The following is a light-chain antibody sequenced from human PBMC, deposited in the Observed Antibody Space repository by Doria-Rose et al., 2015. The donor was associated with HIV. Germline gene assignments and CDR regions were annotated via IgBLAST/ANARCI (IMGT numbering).Light chain of an antibody. V-gene: IGLV2-14*01. CDR1: SSDTGGHNY. CDR3: SSYATSGTLIV. J-gene: IGLJ1*01. CDR2: EVS. Sequence: QSALTQPASVSGSPGQSITISCTGTSSDTGGHNYVSWYQHHPGKAPKLIIYEVSNRPSGVSHRFSGSKSGNAASLTISGLQAEDEADYYCSSYATSGTLIVFGTGTKVTVL.